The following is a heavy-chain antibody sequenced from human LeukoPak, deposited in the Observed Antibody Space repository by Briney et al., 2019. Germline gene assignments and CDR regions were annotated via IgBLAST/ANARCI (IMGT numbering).Heavy chain of an antibody. CDR2: INSGSYSI. D-gene: IGHD6-13*01. CDR3: ARGAPGIAAADLDY. CDR1: GFTFSSYG. Sequence: GRSLRLSCAASGFTFSSYGMHWVRQAPGKGLEWVSYINSGSYSIYYADSVKGRFTISRDNAKDSVYLQMNSLRAEDTAVYYCARGAPGIAAADLDYWGQGTLVTVSS. J-gene: IGHJ4*02. V-gene: IGHV3-48*04.